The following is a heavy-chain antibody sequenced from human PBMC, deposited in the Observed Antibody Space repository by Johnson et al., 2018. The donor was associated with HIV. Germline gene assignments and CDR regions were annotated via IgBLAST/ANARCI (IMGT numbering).Heavy chain of an antibody. J-gene: IGHJ3*02. CDR1: GFSFSDYW. CDR2: IKQDGSEK. D-gene: IGHD6-19*01. V-gene: IGHV3-7*01. Sequence: VQLVESGGGLVQPGGSLRLSCSTSGFSFSDYWMSWVRQAPGKGLEWVANIKQDGSEKYYVDSVKGRFTISRDNSKNTLYLQMRADDTAVYYCAKDLGGYSSGWYGDALDIWGQGTMVTVSS. CDR3: AKDLGGYSSGWYGDALDI.